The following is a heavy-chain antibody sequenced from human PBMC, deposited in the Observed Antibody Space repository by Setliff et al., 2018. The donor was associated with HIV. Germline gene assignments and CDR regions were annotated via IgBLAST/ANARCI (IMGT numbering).Heavy chain of an antibody. CDR2: INPNSGGT. V-gene: IGHV1-2*02. Sequence: ASVKVSCKASGYTFTGYFIHWVRQAPGQGLEWMGWINPNSGGTNYAQKFQGRVTVTRDTSISTAYMELRRLRSDDTAVYYCARGAGTGGPGRWVDPWGQGTMVTVSS. CDR3: ARGAGTGGPGRWVDP. CDR1: GYTFTGYF. D-gene: IGHD1-1*01. J-gene: IGHJ5*02.